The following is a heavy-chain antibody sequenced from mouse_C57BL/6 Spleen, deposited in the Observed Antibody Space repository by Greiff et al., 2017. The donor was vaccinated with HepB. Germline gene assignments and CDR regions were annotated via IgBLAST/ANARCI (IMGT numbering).Heavy chain of an antibody. V-gene: IGHV1-7*01. J-gene: IGHJ3*01. CDR1: GYTFTSYW. CDR2: MNPSSGYT. CDR3: AGNDFPLAY. D-gene: IGHD2-4*01. Sequence: QVQLQQSGAELAKPGASVKLSCKASGYTFTSYWMHWVKQRPGQGLEWIGYMNPSSGYTKYNQKFKDKATLTADKSSSTAYMQLSSLTYEDSAVDYCAGNDFPLAYWGQGTLVTVSA.